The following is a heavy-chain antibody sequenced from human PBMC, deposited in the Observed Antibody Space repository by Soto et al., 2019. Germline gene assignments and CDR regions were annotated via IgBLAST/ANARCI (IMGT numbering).Heavy chain of an antibody. CDR2: IHPVGGGT. V-gene: IGHV1-46*01. CDR3: ARSPSAGAATDRQWFDP. CDR1: GYSFTSYY. D-gene: IGHD6-13*01. Sequence: ASVKVSCKASGYSFTSYYVHWVRQAPGQGLEWMGIIHPVGGGTSYAQKFQGRVTVTRDTSTSTVFMELSSLRSDDTAVYYCARSPSAGAATDRQWFDPWCRGTLVTVSS. J-gene: IGHJ5*02.